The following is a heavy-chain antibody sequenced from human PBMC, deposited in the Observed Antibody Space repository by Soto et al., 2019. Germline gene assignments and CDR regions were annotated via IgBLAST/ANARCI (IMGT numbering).Heavy chain of an antibody. V-gene: IGHV3-64*01. CDR3: ARVDYDDAFDI. D-gene: IGHD4-17*01. J-gene: IGHJ3*02. Sequence: VQLVESGGGLVQPGGSLRLSCAASGFTFSSYAMHWIRQAPGKGLEYVSAISSNGGSTYYANSVKGRFTISRDNSKNTLYLQMGSLRAEDMAVYYCARVDYDDAFDIWGQGTMVTVSS. CDR1: GFTFSSYA. CDR2: ISSNGGST.